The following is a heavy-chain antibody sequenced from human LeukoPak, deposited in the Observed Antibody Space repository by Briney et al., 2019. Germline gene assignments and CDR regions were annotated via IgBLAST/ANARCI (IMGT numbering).Heavy chain of an antibody. Sequence: PSETLSLTCAVSGGSLSSDDFSWSWIRQPPGKGLEWIGYVSYSGTTYYNWSLKSRLTISVDTSKNQFSLKLSSVTAADTAVYYCARVSSVAATADNWFDPWGQGTLVTVSS. J-gene: IGHJ5*02. CDR3: ARVSSVAATADNWFDP. D-gene: IGHD6-19*01. CDR1: GGSLSSDDFS. V-gene: IGHV4-30-4*07. CDR2: VSYSGTT.